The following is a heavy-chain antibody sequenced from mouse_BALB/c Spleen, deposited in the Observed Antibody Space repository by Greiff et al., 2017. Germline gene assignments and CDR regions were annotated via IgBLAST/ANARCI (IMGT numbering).Heavy chain of an antibody. CDR2: ISYSGST. CDR3: ARSPDRYDVGAWFAY. Sequence: EVQLQESGPGLVKPSQSLSLTCTVTGYSITSDYAWNWIRQFPGNKLEWMGYISYSGSTSYNPSLKSRISITRDTSKNQFFLQLNSVTTEDTATYYCARSPDRYDVGAWFAYWGQGTLVTVSA. D-gene: IGHD2-14*01. J-gene: IGHJ3*01. CDR1: GYSITSDYA. V-gene: IGHV3-2*02.